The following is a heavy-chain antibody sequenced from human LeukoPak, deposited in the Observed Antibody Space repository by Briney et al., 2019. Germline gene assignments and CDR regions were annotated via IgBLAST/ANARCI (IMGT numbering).Heavy chain of an antibody. Sequence: PSETLCLTCTASGFTISNNYWSWIRQPPGKGLEWIGHFHDSESTNYNPSLKSRVTISVDTSKNQFSLQLSTVTAADTAVYYCARGDPSGRPGIAFDYWGQGTLVTVSS. CDR1: GFTISNNY. CDR2: FHDSEST. J-gene: IGHJ4*02. D-gene: IGHD1-26*01. CDR3: ARGDPSGRPGIAFDY. V-gene: IGHV4-59*01.